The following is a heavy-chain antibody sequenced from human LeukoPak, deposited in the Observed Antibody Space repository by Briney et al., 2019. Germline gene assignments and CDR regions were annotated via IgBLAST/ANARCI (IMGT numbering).Heavy chain of an antibody. J-gene: IGHJ4*02. V-gene: IGHV3-66*02. CDR2: IYGADAA. Sequence: GALGLSCAASGFHVSSNYMTWIRQAPGKGLEWVSLIYGADAAYYAESVRGRFMISRDNLKNTLFLQMNSLRVEDTAVYYCVTSTGQQFIPYDYWGQGTHVTVSS. D-gene: IGHD6-13*01. CDR1: GFHVSSNY. CDR3: VTSTGQQFIPYDY.